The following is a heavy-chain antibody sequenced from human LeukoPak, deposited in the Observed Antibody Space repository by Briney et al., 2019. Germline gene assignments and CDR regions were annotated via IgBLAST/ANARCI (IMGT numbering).Heavy chain of an antibody. CDR1: GESFSGYY. Sequence: SETLSLTRAVYGESFSGYYWSGIRQPPGKGREWIGEINHSESTNYNPSLKSRVNISLDKYKNQFSLELTSVTAADTAVYYCARSFRYSGYDYYFDPWGQGTLVTVSS. J-gene: IGHJ5*02. CDR2: INHSEST. V-gene: IGHV4-34*01. D-gene: IGHD5-12*01. CDR3: ARSFRYSGYDYYFDP.